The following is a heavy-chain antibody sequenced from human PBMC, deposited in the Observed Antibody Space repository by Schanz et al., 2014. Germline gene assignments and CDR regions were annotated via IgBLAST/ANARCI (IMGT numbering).Heavy chain of an antibody. Sequence: EVLLVDSGGGLVQPGGSLRLSCAASGFTLTSYALTWVRQAPGKGLEWVAGISGSGGSTDYADSVKGRFIIPRDNSKNTLYLQMNSLRAEDTAVYYCAKIRYDSSGYYLPYYGMDVWGQGTTVIVSS. D-gene: IGHD3-22*01. CDR3: AKIRYDSSGYYLPYYGMDV. V-gene: IGHV3-23*04. J-gene: IGHJ6*02. CDR2: ISGSGGST. CDR1: GFTLTSYA.